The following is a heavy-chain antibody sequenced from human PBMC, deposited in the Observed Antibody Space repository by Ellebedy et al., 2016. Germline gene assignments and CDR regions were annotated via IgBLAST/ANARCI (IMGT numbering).Heavy chain of an antibody. CDR3: AREGWHAFDI. V-gene: IGHV3-21*05. CDR1: GFTFSSYS. J-gene: IGHJ3*02. CDR2: ISSSSSYI. D-gene: IGHD5-24*01. Sequence: GESLKISCAASGFTFSSYSMNWVRQAPGKGLEWVSYISSSSSYIYYTDSVKGRFTISRDNAKNSLYLQMNSLRAEDTAVYYCAREGWHAFDIWGQGTMVTVSS.